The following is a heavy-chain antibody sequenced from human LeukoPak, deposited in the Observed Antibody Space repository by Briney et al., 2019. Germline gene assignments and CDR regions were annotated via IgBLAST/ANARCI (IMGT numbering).Heavy chain of an antibody. D-gene: IGHD3-3*01. V-gene: IGHV1-24*01. J-gene: IGHJ4*02. CDR2: FDPEDGET. Sequence: ASVKVSCKVSGYTLTELSMHWVRQAPGKGLEWMGGFDPEDGETIYAQKFQGRVTMTEDTSTDTAYMELSSLRSEDTAVCYCATSVLSDEWLLILDYWGQGTLVTVSS. CDR3: ATSVLSDEWLLILDY. CDR1: GYTLTELS.